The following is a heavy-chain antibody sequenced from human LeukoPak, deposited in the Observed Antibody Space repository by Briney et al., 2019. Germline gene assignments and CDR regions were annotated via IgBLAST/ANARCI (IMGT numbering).Heavy chain of an antibody. CDR1: GFTFSSYE. CDR3: AKRAGESYSSGWYASY. J-gene: IGHJ4*02. D-gene: IGHD6-19*01. CDR2: IKQDGSEK. V-gene: IGHV3-7*03. Sequence: GGSLRLSCAVSGFTFSSYEMNWVRQAPGKGLEWVANIKQDGSEKYYVDSVKGRFTISRDNAKNSLYLQMNSLRAEDTAVYYCAKRAGESYSSGWYASYWGQGTLVTVSS.